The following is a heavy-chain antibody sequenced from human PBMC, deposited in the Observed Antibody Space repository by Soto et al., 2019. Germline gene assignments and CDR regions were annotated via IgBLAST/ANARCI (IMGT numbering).Heavy chain of an antibody. CDR3: STASLDY. CDR2: ISYDGSNK. J-gene: IGHJ4*02. CDR1: GFTFSSYG. V-gene: IGHV3-30*03. Sequence: QVQLVESGGGVVQPGRSLRLSCAASGFTFSSYGMHWVRQAPGKGLEWVAVISYDGSNKYYADSVKGRFTISRDNSKNTLYLQMNSLRAEDTAVYYCSTASLDYWGQGTLVTVSS. D-gene: IGHD6-6*01.